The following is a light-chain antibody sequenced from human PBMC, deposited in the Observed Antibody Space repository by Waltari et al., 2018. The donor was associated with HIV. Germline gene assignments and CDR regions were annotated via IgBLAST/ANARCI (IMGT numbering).Light chain of an antibody. V-gene: IGLV2-14*01. CDR2: GVY. Sequence: QSALTQPASVSGSPGQSITISCAGTTSDIGIFDSVSWYQQHPGRAPQLMICGVYSRPSGVSSRFSGSESGNTASLTISGLQAEDEANYYCCSYTAIHTLIFGGGTKLTVL. CDR3: CSYTAIHTLI. J-gene: IGLJ2*01. CDR1: TSDIGIFDS.